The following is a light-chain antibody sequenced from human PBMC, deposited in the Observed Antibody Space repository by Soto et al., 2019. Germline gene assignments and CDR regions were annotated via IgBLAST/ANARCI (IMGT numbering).Light chain of an antibody. J-gene: IGKJ3*01. CDR1: QSISTF. V-gene: IGKV1-5*03. CDR2: KAS. CDR3: QQYNSYSIT. Sequence: DIQMTQSPSSLSASVGDRVTITCRASQSISTFLNWYQQKPGKAPNLLIYKASSLESGVPSRFSGSGSGTEFTLTISSLQPDDFATYYCQQYNSYSITFGPGTKVDIK.